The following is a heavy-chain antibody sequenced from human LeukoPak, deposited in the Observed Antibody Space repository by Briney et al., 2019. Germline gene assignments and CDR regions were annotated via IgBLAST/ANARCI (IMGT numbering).Heavy chain of an antibody. J-gene: IGHJ4*02. V-gene: IGHV3-73*01. D-gene: IGHD4-17*01. CDR3: TRPLSTVTTIDDY. Sequence: GGSLRLSCAASGFTFSGSAMHWVRQASGKGLEWVGRIRSKANSYATAYAASVKGRFTISRDDSKNTAYLQMNSLKTEDTAVYYCTRPLSTVTTIDDYWGQGTLVTVSS. CDR1: GFTFSGSA. CDR2: IRSKANSYAT.